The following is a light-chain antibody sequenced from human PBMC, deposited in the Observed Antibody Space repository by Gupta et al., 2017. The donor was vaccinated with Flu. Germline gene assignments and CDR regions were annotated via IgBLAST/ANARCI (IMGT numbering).Light chain of an antibody. CDR1: SSDVGSYNR. CDR2: EVS. V-gene: IGLV2-18*01. CDR3: SLYTSSSTLV. J-gene: IGLJ2*01. Sequence: QSALTQPPSVSGSPGQSITISCTGTSSDVGSYNRVSWYHQPPGTAPKLMIYEVSNRPSGVPDRFSGSKSGNTASLTISGLQAEDEADYYCSLYTSSSTLVFGGGTKLTVL.